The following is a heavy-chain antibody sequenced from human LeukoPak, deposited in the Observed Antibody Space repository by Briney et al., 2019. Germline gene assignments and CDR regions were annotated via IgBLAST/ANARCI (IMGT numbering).Heavy chain of an antibody. CDR1: GYTFTGYY. V-gene: IGHV1-2*02. CDR2: INPNSGGT. CDR3: ARPLSSGWYPYFDY. Sequence: ASVKVSCKASGYTFTGYYMHWARQAPGQGLEWMGWINPNSGGTNYAQKFQGRVTMTRDTSISTAYMELSRLRSDDTAVYYCARPLSSGWYPYFDYWGQGTLVTVSS. J-gene: IGHJ4*02. D-gene: IGHD6-19*01.